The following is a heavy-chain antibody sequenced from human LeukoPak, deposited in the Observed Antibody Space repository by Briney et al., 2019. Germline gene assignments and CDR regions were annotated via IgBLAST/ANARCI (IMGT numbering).Heavy chain of an antibody. V-gene: IGHV3-53*01. CDR1: GFTFSDYY. Sequence: PGGSLRLSCAASGFTFSDYYMSWVRQAPGKGLEWVSVIYSGGSTYYADSVKGRFTISRDNSKNTLYLQMNSLRAEDTAVYYCARSGSYYFDYWGQGTLVTVSS. D-gene: IGHD1-26*01. CDR3: ARSGSYYFDY. J-gene: IGHJ4*02. CDR2: IYSGGST.